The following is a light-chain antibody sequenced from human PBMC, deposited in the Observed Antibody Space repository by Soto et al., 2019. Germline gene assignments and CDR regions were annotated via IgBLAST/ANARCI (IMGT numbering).Light chain of an antibody. CDR3: CSFASSTTFYV. CDR2: EGS. Sequence: QSALTQPASVSGSPGQSITISCTGTSSDVGSSDLVSWYQQHPGKAPKLIIFEGSRRPSGVPGRFSGSKSGNTASLTISGLQAEDEADYYCCSFASSTTFYVFGTGTKLPS. CDR1: SSDVGSSDL. J-gene: IGLJ1*01. V-gene: IGLV2-23*01.